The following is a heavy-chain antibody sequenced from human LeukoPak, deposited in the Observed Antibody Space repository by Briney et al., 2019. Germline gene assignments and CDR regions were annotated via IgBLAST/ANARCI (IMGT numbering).Heavy chain of an antibody. CDR1: GFTFSTYS. V-gene: IGHV3-7*04. D-gene: IGHD1-26*01. Sequence: GGSLRLSCAASGFTFSTYSMSWVRQAPGRGLEWVANINQDGSEKYYVASMEGRFTISRDNAKSSLYLQMNSLSAEDTAVYFCARGPGGATSGLYYFDYWGQGTLVTVSS. J-gene: IGHJ4*02. CDR3: ARGPGGATSGLYYFDY. CDR2: INQDGSEK.